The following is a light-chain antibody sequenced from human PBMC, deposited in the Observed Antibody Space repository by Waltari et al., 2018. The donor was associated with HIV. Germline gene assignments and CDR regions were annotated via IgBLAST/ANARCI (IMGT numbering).Light chain of an antibody. J-gene: IGLJ2*01. CDR2: DGA. V-gene: IGLV3-21*02. CDR1: NIGSKS. Sequence: SYVLTQPPSVSVAPGQTAGITWGGDNIGSKSMQWNQRKPGHAPVLLIYDGADRPSGIPERFSGSNYENTATLTIGRVEAGDEADYYCQVWDSGSAHVVFGGGNNLAVL. CDR3: QVWDSGSAHVV.